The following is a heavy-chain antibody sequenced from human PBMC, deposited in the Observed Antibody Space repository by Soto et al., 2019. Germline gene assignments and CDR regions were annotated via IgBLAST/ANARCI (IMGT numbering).Heavy chain of an antibody. CDR2: ISYDGGET. CDR3: AITNVADASFDY. V-gene: IGHV3-30*03. CDR1: GFMFSNYG. Sequence: QVQLVESGGGVVHPGRSLSLSCAGSGFMFSNYGMHWVRRAPGKGLEWVAFISYDGGETFYADSVKGRFTNSRDNSERTLFLHMRSLKKEDTAVYYCAITNVADASFDYWGQGTLVTVSS. D-gene: IGHD2-8*01. J-gene: IGHJ4*02.